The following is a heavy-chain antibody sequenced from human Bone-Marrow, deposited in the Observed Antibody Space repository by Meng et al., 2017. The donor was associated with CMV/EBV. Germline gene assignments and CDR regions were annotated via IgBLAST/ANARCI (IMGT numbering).Heavy chain of an antibody. J-gene: IGHJ6*02. Sequence: GALRLSCAASGFTFSSYSMNWVRQAPGKGLEWVSYISSSSSTIYYADSVKGRFTISRDNAKNSLYLQMNSLRAEDTAVYYCARDNDEYQLLYYYYYGMDVWGQGTTVTVSS. CDR3: ARDNDEYQLLYYYYYGMDV. CDR1: GFTFSSYS. CDR2: ISSSSSTI. V-gene: IGHV3-48*04. D-gene: IGHD2-2*01.